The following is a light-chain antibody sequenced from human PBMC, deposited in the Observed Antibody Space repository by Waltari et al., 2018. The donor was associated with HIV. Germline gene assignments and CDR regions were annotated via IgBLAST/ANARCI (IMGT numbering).Light chain of an antibody. CDR3: QQYYSTPYT. CDR2: WAT. Sequence: DIVMTQSPDSLAVPLGERATITCNSSQTVLYSSNKTTFLSWYQHKPGQPPKLLISWATTRDSGVPDRFSGSGSGTDFTLTVSSLQAEDVAFYYCQQYYSTPYTFGRGTKV. J-gene: IGKJ2*01. V-gene: IGKV4-1*01. CDR1: QTVLYSSNKTTF.